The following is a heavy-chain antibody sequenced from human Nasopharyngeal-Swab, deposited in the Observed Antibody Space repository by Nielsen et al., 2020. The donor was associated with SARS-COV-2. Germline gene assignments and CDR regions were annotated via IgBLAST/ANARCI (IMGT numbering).Heavy chain of an antibody. Sequence: GESLKISCAASGFIFSDHILDWVRQAPGKGLEWVGRSRNKANRYTTVYAASVNGRFTVSRDDSKNSLYLQMDSLKSEDTAVYYCVRGYNSFDIWGQGTMVTVSS. CDR3: VRGYNSFDI. J-gene: IGHJ3*02. CDR2: SRNKANRYTT. CDR1: GFIFSDHI. D-gene: IGHD5-24*01. V-gene: IGHV3-72*01.